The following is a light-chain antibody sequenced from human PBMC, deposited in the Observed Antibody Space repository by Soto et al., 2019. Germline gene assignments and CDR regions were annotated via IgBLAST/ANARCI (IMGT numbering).Light chain of an antibody. J-gene: IGLJ2*01. CDR3: TSYTSTSTVI. V-gene: IGLV2-14*01. Sequence: QSALTQPASVSGSPGQSITISCTGTSSDVGGYNYVSWYQQHPDKAPKLMIYDVSNRPSGVSYRFSGSKSGNTASLTISGLPDEDEDDYYCTSYTSTSTVIFGGGTKVTVL. CDR1: SSDVGGYNY. CDR2: DVS.